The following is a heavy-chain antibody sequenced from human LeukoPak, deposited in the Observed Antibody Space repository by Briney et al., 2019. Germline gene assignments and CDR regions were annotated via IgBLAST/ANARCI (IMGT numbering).Heavy chain of an antibody. J-gene: IGHJ4*02. Sequence: GGSLRLSCAASGFTFSSYWMPWVRQAPGKGLVWVSRIDNDGRGTSYADSVKGRFTISRDNAKNRLYLQMNSLRAEDTAVYYCASLNYGPDYWGQGTLVTVSS. CDR1: GFTFSSYW. CDR2: IDNDGRGT. V-gene: IGHV3-74*01. CDR3: ASLNYGPDY. D-gene: IGHD3-16*01.